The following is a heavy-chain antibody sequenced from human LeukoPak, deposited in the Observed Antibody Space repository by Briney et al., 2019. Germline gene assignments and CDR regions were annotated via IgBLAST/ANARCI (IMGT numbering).Heavy chain of an antibody. CDR1: GYTFTSYG. J-gene: IGHJ4*02. CDR3: ARILYGSGSYSFDY. V-gene: IGHV1-18*01. CDR2: ISAYNGNT. D-gene: IGHD3-10*01. Sequence: GASVKVSCKASGYTFTSYGISWVRQAPGQGLEWMGWISAYNGNTNYAQKLQGRVTMTTDASTSTAYMELRSLRSDDTAVYYCARILYGSGSYSFDYWGQGTLVTVSS.